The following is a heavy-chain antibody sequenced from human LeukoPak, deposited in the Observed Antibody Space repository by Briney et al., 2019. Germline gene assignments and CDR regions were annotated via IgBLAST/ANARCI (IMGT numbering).Heavy chain of an antibody. CDR3: ARDTYYYDSSGFTDY. D-gene: IGHD3-22*01. V-gene: IGHV3-53*01. Sequence: GGSLRLSCAASGFNVSNNYMTWVRQAPGKGLEWVSVIYSGGSTYYADSVKGRFTISRDNSKNTLYLQMNSLRAEDTAVYYCARDTYYYDSSGFTDYWGQGTLVTVSS. CDR2: IYSGGST. CDR1: GFNVSNNY. J-gene: IGHJ4*02.